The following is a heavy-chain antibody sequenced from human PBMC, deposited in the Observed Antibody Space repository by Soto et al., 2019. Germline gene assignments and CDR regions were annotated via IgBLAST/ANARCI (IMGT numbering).Heavy chain of an antibody. Sequence: PSETLSLTCTVSGGSISSYYWSWIRQPPGKGLEWIGYIYYSGSTNYNPSLKSRVTISVDTSKNQFSLKLSSVTAADTAVYYCARRSGGNFVSWGQGTLVTGSS. J-gene: IGHJ4*02. CDR3: ARRSGGNFVS. CDR2: IYYSGST. V-gene: IGHV4-59*01. CDR1: GGSISSYY.